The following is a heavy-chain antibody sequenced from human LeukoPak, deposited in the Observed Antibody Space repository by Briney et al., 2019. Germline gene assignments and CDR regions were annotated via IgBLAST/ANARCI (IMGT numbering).Heavy chain of an antibody. CDR3: ARDPHDIVVVVAATYYYYYGMDV. D-gene: IGHD2-15*01. V-gene: IGHV3-33*01. CDR1: GVTFSSYG. CDR2: IWYDGSNK. Sequence: GGSLRLSCAASGVTFSSYGMHWVRQAPGKGLEWVAVIWYDGSNKYYADSVKGRFTISRDNSKNTLYLQMNSLRAEDTAAYYCARDPHDIVVVVAATYYYYYGMDVWGQGTTVTVSS. J-gene: IGHJ6*02.